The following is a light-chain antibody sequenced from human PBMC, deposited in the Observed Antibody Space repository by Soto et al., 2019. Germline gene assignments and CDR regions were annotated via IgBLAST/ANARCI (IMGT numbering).Light chain of an antibody. CDR2: GAS. CDR3: QQYNIWPQT. V-gene: IGKV3-15*01. CDR1: QSLRSS. J-gene: IGKJ1*01. Sequence: ETVMTHSPATLSFSPGEIATLSCRACQSLRSSLARYQQKPGQAPRLLIYGASTRATGIPARFSGSGSGTEFTLTISSLQSEDFAVYFCQQYNIWPQTFGQGTKV.